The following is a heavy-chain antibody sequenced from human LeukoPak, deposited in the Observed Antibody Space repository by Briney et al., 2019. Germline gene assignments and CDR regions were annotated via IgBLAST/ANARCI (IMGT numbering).Heavy chain of an antibody. D-gene: IGHD5-24*01. CDR2: ISPSGGST. CDR1: GYTFTSNY. V-gene: IGHV1-46*01. CDR3: ARDNSVRDEAWWFNP. Sequence: ASVKVSCKAFGYTFTSNYMHWVRQAPGQGPELMGVISPSGGSTTYAQKFQGRVTLTKDMSTSTDYLEPSSLRSEDTAVYYCARDNSVRDEAWWFNPWGQGTLVTVSS. J-gene: IGHJ5*02.